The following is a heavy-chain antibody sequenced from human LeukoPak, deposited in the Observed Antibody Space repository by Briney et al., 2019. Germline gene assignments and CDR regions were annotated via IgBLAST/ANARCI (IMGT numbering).Heavy chain of an antibody. V-gene: IGHV5-51*01. CDR1: GYSFTSYW. CDR3: ATSGYSGYDKRGGAFDI. J-gene: IGHJ3*02. CDR2: IYPGDSDT. Sequence: GESLKISCKGSGYSFTSYWIGWVRQMPGKGLEWMGIIYPGDSDTRYSPSFQGQVTISADKTISTAYLQRSSLKASDTAMYYCATSGYSGYDKRGGAFDIWGQGTMVTVSS. D-gene: IGHD5-12*01.